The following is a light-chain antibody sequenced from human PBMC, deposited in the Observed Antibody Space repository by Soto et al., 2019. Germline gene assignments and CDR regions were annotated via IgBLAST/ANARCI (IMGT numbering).Light chain of an antibody. CDR1: PGISSK. Sequence: CRWRPGISSKLAWYQQKPGKAPKLLIYTASSLQSGVPLCFSGSGYGTDVCLTISSLQPEDCSTYDCQQPNSVRVTCGGGTRGDI. V-gene: IGKV1-12*01. J-gene: IGKJ4*01. CDR3: QQPNSVRVT. CDR2: TAS.